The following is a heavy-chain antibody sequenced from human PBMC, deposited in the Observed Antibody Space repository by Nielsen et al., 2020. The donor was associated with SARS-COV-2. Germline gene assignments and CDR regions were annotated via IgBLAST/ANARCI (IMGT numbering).Heavy chain of an antibody. Sequence: GGSLRLSCAASGFTFSSYAMHWVRQAPGKGLEWVAVISYDGSNKYYADSVKGRFTISRDNSKNTLYLQMNSLRAEDTAVYYCARDLGSVSPSTVVEDDWGQGTLVTVSS. CDR2: ISYDGSNK. CDR3: ARDLGSVSPSTVVEDD. V-gene: IGHV3-30-3*01. D-gene: IGHD4-23*01. J-gene: IGHJ4*02. CDR1: GFTFSSYA.